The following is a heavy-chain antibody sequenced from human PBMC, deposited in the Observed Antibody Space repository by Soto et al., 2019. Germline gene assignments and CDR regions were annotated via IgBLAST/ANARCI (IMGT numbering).Heavy chain of an antibody. CDR3: ARGVRRLTYYFDY. CDR2: INHSGST. Sequence: QVQLQQWVAGLLKPSETLSLTCAVYGGSFSGYYWRWIRQPPGMRLEWIGEINHSGSTNYNPSLKSRVTMSVDTSKYQFSMKLSSVTAAVTAVYYCARGVRRLTYYFDYWGQGTLVTVSS. V-gene: IGHV4-34*01. D-gene: IGHD6-25*01. CDR1: GGSFSGYY. J-gene: IGHJ4*02.